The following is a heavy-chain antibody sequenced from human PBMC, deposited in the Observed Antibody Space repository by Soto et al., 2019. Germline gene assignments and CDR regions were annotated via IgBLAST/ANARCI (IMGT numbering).Heavy chain of an antibody. J-gene: IGHJ4*01. CDR3: ARAHAPTLPFDS. Sequence: SETLSLTCTVSGGSIRKVYWSWIRQAPGKGLEWIGFIFHSGNAKYNPSLKSRVTISVDTSKTQFSLSLYSVTAADTAVYFCARAHAPTLPFDSWGQGTLVTVSS. V-gene: IGHV4-59*01. CDR2: IFHSGNA. D-gene: IGHD2-15*01. CDR1: GGSIRKVY.